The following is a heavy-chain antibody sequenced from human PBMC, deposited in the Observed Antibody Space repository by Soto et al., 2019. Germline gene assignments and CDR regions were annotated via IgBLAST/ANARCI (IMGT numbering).Heavy chain of an antibody. V-gene: IGHV1-18*01. CDR1: GYTFTSYG. D-gene: IGHD3-22*01. Sequence: ASVKVSCKASGYTFTSYGISRVRQAPGQGLEWMGWISAYNGNTNYAQKLQGRVTMTTDTSTSTAYMELRSLRSDDTAVYYCARDPYDSSGYYYVFGGTAQKYRYFLAHWGRG. CDR2: ISAYNGNT. CDR3: ARDPYDSSGYYYVFGGTAQKYRYFLAH. J-gene: IGHJ1*01.